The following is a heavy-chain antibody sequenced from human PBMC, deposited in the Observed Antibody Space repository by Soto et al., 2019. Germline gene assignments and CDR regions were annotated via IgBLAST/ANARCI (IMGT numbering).Heavy chain of an antibody. CDR2: ISGSGSTI. D-gene: IGHD3-22*01. CDR1: GFTFSGYE. J-gene: IGHJ6*02. Sequence: PGGSLRLSCAASGFTFSGYEMHWVRQAPGKGLEWVSYISGSGSTIYYADSGKGRFTISRDNAKDSLYLQMNSLRAEDTAVYYCAREVVVFGVIIPTPMDVWGQGTTVTVSS. V-gene: IGHV3-48*03. CDR3: AREVVVFGVIIPTPMDV.